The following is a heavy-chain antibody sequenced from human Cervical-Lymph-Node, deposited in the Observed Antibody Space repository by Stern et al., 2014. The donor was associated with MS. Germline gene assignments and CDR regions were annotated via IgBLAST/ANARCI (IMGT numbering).Heavy chain of an antibody. CDR3: ARGWIQLFFFDY. Sequence: QVQLQQWGAGLLKPSETLSLTCAVYGGSFSGYYWSWIRQPPGKGLEWIGEINHSGSPNYNPSLKSRVTISVDTSKNQFSLKLSSVTAADTAVYYCARGWIQLFFFDYWGQGTLVTVSS. J-gene: IGHJ4*02. CDR2: INHSGSP. CDR1: GGSFSGYY. V-gene: IGHV4-34*01. D-gene: IGHD5-18*01.